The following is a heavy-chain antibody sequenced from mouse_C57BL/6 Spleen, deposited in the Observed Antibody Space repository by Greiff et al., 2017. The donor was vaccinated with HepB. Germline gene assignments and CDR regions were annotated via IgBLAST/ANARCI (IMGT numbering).Heavy chain of an antibody. CDR1: GFSLTSYG. J-gene: IGHJ1*03. V-gene: IGHV2-4*01. D-gene: IGHD1-1*01. CDR2: IWSGGST. CDR3: GENYGSRGRYFDV. Sequence: VKLMESGPGLVQPSQSLSITCTVSGFSLTSYGVHWVRQPPGKGLEWLGVIWSGGSTDNNAAFISRLSISTDNTKSQVFFKRNSLQADDTAIYYCGENYGSRGRYFDVWGTGTTVTVSS.